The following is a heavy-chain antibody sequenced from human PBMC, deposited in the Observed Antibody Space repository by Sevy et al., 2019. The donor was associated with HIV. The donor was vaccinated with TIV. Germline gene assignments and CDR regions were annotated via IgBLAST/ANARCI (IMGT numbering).Heavy chain of an antibody. CDR1: GGSISSYY. D-gene: IGHD3-16*02. CDR3: ARGVYYDYIWGSYRYQFDY. V-gene: IGHV4-59*01. CDR2: IYYSGST. Sequence: SETLSLTCTVSGGSISSYYWSWIRQPPGKGVEWIGYIYYSGSTNYNPSLKSRVTISVDTSKNQFSLKLSSVTAADTAVYYCARGVYYDYIWGSYRYQFDYWGQGTLVTVSS. J-gene: IGHJ4*02.